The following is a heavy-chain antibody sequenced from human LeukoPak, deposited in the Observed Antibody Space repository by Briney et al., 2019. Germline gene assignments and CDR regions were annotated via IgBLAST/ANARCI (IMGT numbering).Heavy chain of an antibody. D-gene: IGHD1/OR15-1a*01. CDR1: GFTFSSYG. CDR3: ARTSYDAFDI. Sequence: GGSLRLSCAASGFTFSSYGMHWVRQAPAKGLEWVAFIRYDGSNKYYADSVKGRYTISRDNSKNTLYLQMSSLRAEDTAVYYCARTSYDAFDIWGQGTMVTVSS. J-gene: IGHJ3*02. V-gene: IGHV3-30*02. CDR2: IRYDGSNK.